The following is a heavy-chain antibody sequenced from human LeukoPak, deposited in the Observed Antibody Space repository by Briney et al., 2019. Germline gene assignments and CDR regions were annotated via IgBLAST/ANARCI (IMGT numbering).Heavy chain of an antibody. CDR1: GFTFNNYG. CDR3: AKVSRYCSSTSCYRDFDY. V-gene: IGHV3-23*01. CDR2: ISGSGGST. Sequence: TGGSLRLSCAASGFTFNNYGMHWVRQAPGKGLEWVSAISGSGGSTYYADSVKGRFTISRDNSKNTLYLQVNSLRAEDTAVYYCAKVSRYCSSTSCYRDFDYWGQGTLVTVSS. J-gene: IGHJ4*02. D-gene: IGHD2-2*02.